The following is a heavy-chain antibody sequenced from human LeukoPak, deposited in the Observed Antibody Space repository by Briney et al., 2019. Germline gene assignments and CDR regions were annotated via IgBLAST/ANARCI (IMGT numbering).Heavy chain of an antibody. CDR1: GGSISSYY. Sequence: SETLSLTCTVSGGSISSYYWSWIRQPAGKGLEWIGYIYCSGSTNYNPSLKSRLTISLDTSKKQFSLKLSSVTAADTAVYYCAKGGRTWFDPWGQGTLVTVSS. D-gene: IGHD1-26*01. V-gene: IGHV4-59*01. CDR3: AKGGRTWFDP. CDR2: IYCSGST. J-gene: IGHJ5*02.